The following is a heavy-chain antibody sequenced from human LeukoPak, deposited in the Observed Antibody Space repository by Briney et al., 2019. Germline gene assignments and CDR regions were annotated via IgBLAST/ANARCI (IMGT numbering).Heavy chain of an antibody. CDR1: GSTFSSYW. V-gene: IGHV3-7*01. CDR2: IKQDGSEK. Sequence: PGGSLRLSCAASGSTFSSYWMSWVRQAPGKGLEWVANIKQDGSEKYYVDSVKGRFTISRDNAKNSLYLQMNSLRAEDTAVYYCARVGGVEWELLRNDAFDIWGQGTMVTVSS. D-gene: IGHD1-26*01. J-gene: IGHJ3*02. CDR3: ARVGGVEWELLRNDAFDI.